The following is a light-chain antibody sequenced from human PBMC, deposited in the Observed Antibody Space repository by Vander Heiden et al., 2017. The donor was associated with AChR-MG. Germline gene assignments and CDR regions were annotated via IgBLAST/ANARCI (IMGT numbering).Light chain of an antibody. CDR1: ETVNSNY. CDR3: QQYGDTPLYS. V-gene: IGKV3-20*01. J-gene: IGKJ2*03. CDR2: AAS. Sequence: EIGLTQSPGTLSLSPGERATLSCRASETVNSNYLVWYQQKTGQAPRLLIYAASRRATGIPDRFSGSGSGTDFTLTISRLEPEDFAVYYCQQYGDTPLYSFGQGTKVEIK.